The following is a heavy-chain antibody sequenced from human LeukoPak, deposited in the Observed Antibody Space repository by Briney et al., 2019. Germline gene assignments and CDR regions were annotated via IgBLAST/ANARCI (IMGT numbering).Heavy chain of an antibody. V-gene: IGHV4-59*01. CDR2: IYYSGST. CDR1: GGSISSYY. Sequence: PSETLSLTCTVSGGSISSYYWSWIRQPPGKGLEWIGYIYYSGSTNYNPSLKSRVTISVDTSKNQSSLKLSSVTAADTAVYYCARAQGQWLVLDYWGQGTLVTVSS. J-gene: IGHJ4*02. CDR3: ARAQGQWLVLDY. D-gene: IGHD6-19*01.